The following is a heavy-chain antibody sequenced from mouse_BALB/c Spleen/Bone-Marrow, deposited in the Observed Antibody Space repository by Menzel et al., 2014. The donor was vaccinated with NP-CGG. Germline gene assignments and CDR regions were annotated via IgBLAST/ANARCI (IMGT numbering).Heavy chain of an antibody. Sequence: EVQLVESGGGLVKPGASLKLSCAASGFTFSSYYMSWVHQTPEKRLEWVAYIGSGGGSTYYPDTLKGRFTISRDNSKNTLYMQMSSLKADDSAIYYCAREVLRDYFDYWGQGTTLTVSS. CDR1: GFTFSSYY. CDR3: AREVLRDYFDY. V-gene: IGHV5-12-1*01. J-gene: IGHJ2*01. D-gene: IGHD1-1*01. CDR2: IGSGGGST.